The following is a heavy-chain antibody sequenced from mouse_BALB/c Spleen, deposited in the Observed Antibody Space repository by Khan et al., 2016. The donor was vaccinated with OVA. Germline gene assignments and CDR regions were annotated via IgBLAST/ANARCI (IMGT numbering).Heavy chain of an antibody. J-gene: IGHJ2*01. V-gene: IGHV1-77*01. CDR1: GYTFTDYI. CDR2: IYPGSGST. CDR3: ARGGGGEGVFDF. Sequence: QVRLQQSGPELVKPGASVKMSCKTSGYTFTDYIISWVQQRTGQGLEWIGEIYPGSGSTYYNEKFNDKATLTADKSSNTTYMQLSSLPSEDSAVYFCARGGGGEGVFDFLGQGTTLTVSS.